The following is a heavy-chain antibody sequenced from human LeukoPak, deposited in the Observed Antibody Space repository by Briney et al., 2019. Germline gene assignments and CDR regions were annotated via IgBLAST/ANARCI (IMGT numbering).Heavy chain of an antibody. D-gene: IGHD3-22*01. CDR2: VSYDGSNK. J-gene: IGHJ4*02. Sequence: GGSLRLSCAASGFTFSNYGMHWVRQTPGKGLEWVAVVSYDGSNKYYGDSVKGRFTISRDNSKNTLYLQMNSLRAEDTAVYYCAKGYYYDSSGSYRYFDYWGQGTLVTVSS. CDR1: GFTFSNYG. CDR3: AKGYYYDSSGSYRYFDY. V-gene: IGHV3-30*18.